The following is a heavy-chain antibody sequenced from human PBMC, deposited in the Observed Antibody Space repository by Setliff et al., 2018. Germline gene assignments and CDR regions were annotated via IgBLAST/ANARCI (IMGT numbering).Heavy chain of an antibody. Sequence: GASVKVSCKASGGTFSSYAISWVRQAPGLGLEWMGTINPSSGRTSYAQKFQGRVTLTTDTSTSTAYMELRSLTSDDSAFYYCARAPSVELVTIRTNSWFTYWGQGTLVTVSS. CDR1: GGTFSSYA. V-gene: IGHV1-18*01. J-gene: IGHJ4*02. D-gene: IGHD5-18*01. CDR2: INPSSGRT. CDR3: ARAPSVELVTIRTNSWFTY.